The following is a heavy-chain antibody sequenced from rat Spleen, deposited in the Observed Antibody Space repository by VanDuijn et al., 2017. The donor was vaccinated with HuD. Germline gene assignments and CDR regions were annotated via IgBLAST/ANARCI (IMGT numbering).Heavy chain of an antibody. Sequence: EVQLQESGPGLVKPSQSLSLTCSVTGHSITTSYRWNWIRKFPGNKLEWLGYINSAGTTNYNPSLKSRISITRDKSKNQFLLQGNSVTTEDTATYYCVGSDVVHYYRPCAGWGQGTLVTVSS. V-gene: IGHV3-3*01. D-gene: IGHD1-1*01. CDR2: INSAGTT. CDR1: GHSITTSYR. CDR3: VGSDVVHYYRPCAG. J-gene: IGHJ3*01.